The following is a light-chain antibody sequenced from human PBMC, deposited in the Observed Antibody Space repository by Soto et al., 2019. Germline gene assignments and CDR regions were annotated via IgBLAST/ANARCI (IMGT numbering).Light chain of an antibody. CDR2: AAS. Sequence: IQMTQSPSSLSASVGYLVTIPCRARQNINSYLNWYQQKPGKAPKLLIYAASSLQSGVPSRFSGSGSGTDFTLTVSSLQPEDFATYYCHQSYDIPTFGQGTRLE. J-gene: IGKJ5*01. CDR3: HQSYDIPT. CDR1: QNINSY. V-gene: IGKV1-39*01.